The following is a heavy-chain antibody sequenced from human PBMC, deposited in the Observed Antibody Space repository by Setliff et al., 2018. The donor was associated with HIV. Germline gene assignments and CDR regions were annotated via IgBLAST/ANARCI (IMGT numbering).Heavy chain of an antibody. CDR2: IYTSGST. CDR3: ASRRGGGFLAWPDPYFDY. J-gene: IGHJ4*02. V-gene: IGHV4-61*09. D-gene: IGHD3-3*01. Sequence: ASETLSLTCTVSGGSISSGSYYWSWIRQPAGKGLEWIGHIYTSGSTNYNPSLKSRVIISIDTSKNQFSLKLFPVTAADTAVYYCASRRGGGFLAWPDPYFDYWGQGTLVTSPQ. CDR1: GGSISSGSYY.